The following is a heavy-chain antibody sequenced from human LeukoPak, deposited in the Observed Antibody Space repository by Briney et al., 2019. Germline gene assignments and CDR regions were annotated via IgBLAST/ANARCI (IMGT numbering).Heavy chain of an antibody. CDR2: IYTSGST. J-gene: IGHJ4*02. CDR3: ARARGSGWYYFDY. Sequence: SQTLSLTCTVSGGSISSGSYYWSWIRQPAGKGLEWIGRIYTSGSTNYNPSLKSRVTISVDTSKNQFSLKLSSVTAADTAVYYCARARGSGWYYFDYWGQGTLVTVSS. CDR1: GGSISSGSYY. D-gene: IGHD6-19*01. V-gene: IGHV4-61*02.